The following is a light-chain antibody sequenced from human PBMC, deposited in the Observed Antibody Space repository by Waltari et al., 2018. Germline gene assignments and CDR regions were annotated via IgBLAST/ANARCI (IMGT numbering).Light chain of an antibody. CDR1: QSISSY. CDR2: AAS. Sequence: DIQMTQSPSSLSASVGDRVTITCRASQSISSYLNWYQQKPGKAPKLLIYAASSLQSGVPSRFSGSGSGTDFTLTISSLQPEDFATYYCQQSYSTPPFFGQGTELEIK. V-gene: IGKV1-39*01. CDR3: QQSYSTPPF. J-gene: IGKJ2*01.